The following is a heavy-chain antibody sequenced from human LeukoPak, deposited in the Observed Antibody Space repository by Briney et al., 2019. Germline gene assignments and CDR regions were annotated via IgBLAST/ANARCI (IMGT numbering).Heavy chain of an antibody. V-gene: IGHV3-48*02. Sequence: GGSLRLSCAASGFTFSSYEMNWVRQAPGKGLEWVSYISSSSSTIYYADSVKGRFTVSRDNAKSSLYLQMNSLRDEDTAVYYCARDRSGGYVSYFDYWGQGTLVTVSS. CDR3: ARDRSGGYVSYFDY. D-gene: IGHD3-22*01. CDR1: GFTFSSYE. CDR2: ISSSSSTI. J-gene: IGHJ4*02.